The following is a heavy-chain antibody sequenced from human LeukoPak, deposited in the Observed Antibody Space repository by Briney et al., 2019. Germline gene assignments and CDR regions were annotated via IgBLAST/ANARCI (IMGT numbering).Heavy chain of an antibody. CDR1: GYSITSYW. J-gene: IGHJ4*02. Sequence: HGESLKISCKGSGYSITSYWIAWVRQMPGKGLEWMGIIYPGDSDTRYGPSFQGQVTIPADKSISTAYLQWSSLKASDTAMYYCARRTTTQYFDYWGQGTLVTVSS. D-gene: IGHD4-11*01. V-gene: IGHV5-51*01. CDR2: IYPGDSDT. CDR3: ARRTTTQYFDY.